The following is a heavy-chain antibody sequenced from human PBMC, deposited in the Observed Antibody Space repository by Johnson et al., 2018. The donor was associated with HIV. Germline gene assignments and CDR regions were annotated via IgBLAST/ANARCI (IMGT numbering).Heavy chain of an antibody. J-gene: IGHJ3*02. CDR3: ARDITAARPSAFDI. D-gene: IGHD6-6*01. CDR2: ISYDGSNK. Sequence: QMQLVESGGGVVQPGRSLRLSCAASGFTFSSYGMHWVRQAPGKGLEWVAVISYDGSNKYYADSVKGRFTISRDNSKNTLYLQMNSLRAEDTAVYYCARDITAARPSAFDIWGQGTMVTVSS. CDR1: GFTFSSYG. V-gene: IGHV3-30*03.